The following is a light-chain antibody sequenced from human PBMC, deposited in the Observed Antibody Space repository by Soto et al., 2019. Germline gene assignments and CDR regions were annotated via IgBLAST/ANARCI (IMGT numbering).Light chain of an antibody. CDR1: QSISSW. CDR2: KAS. J-gene: IGKJ1*01. Sequence: DIQMTQSPSTLSASVGDRVTITCRASQSISSWLAWYQQKPGKAPKLLIYKASSLESGVPSRFSGSGSGTEFTLTISSLQSEDFAVYYCQQYNIWWTFGQGTKVDIK. V-gene: IGKV1-5*03. CDR3: QQYNIWWT.